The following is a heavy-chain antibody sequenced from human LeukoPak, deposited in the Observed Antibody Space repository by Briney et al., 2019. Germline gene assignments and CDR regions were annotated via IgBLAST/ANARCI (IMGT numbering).Heavy chain of an antibody. CDR2: IYYSGST. J-gene: IGHJ5*02. Sequence: SETLSLTCTVSGGSISSYYWSWIRQPPGKGLEWIGYIYYSGSTNYNPSLKSRVTISVDTSKNQFSLKLSSVTAADTAVYYCAGAIAAAGSRGWFDPWGQGTLVTVSS. CDR1: GGSISSYY. V-gene: IGHV4-59*08. D-gene: IGHD6-13*01. CDR3: AGAIAAAGSRGWFDP.